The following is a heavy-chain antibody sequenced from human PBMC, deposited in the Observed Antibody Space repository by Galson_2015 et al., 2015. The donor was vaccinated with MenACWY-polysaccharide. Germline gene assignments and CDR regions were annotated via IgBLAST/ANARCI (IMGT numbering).Heavy chain of an antibody. CDR3: ARVEKYSGSYYILH. D-gene: IGHD1-26*01. Sequence: ETLSLTCTVSGYSISSGYYWGWIRQPPGKGLEWIGSIYRSGSTYYNPSLKSRVTISVDTSKNQFSLKLSSVTAADTAVYYCARVEKYSGSYYILHWGQGTLVTVSS. CDR2: IYRSGST. J-gene: IGHJ4*02. V-gene: IGHV4-38-2*02. CDR1: GYSISSGYY.